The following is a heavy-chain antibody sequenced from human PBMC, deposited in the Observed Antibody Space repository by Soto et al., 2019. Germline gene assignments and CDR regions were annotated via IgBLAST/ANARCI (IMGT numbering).Heavy chain of an antibody. CDR1: GFTFSSYA. D-gene: IGHD5-18*01. CDR3: ARDEGYGYGVDY. V-gene: IGHV3-23*01. CDR2: VSGSDGGT. J-gene: IGHJ4*02. Sequence: GGSLRLSCAASGFTFSSYAMSWVRQAPGKGLEWVSVVSGSDGGTYYADSVKGRFTISRDNSQNTLYLQMDSLRAEDTAIYYCARDEGYGYGVDYWGQGTLVTVSS.